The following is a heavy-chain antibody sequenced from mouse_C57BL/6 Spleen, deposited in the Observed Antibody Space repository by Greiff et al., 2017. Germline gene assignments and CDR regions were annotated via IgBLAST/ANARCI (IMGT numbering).Heavy chain of an antibody. J-gene: IGHJ2*01. CDR3: ARGGFDY. CDR2: ISNGGGST. V-gene: IGHV5-12*01. Sequence: EVKLQESGGGLVQPGGSLKLSCAASGFTFSDYYMYWVRQTPEKRLEWVAYISNGGGSTYYPDTVKGRFTISRDNAKNTLYLQMSRLKSEDTAMYYCARGGFDYWGQGTTLTVSS. CDR1: GFTFSDYY.